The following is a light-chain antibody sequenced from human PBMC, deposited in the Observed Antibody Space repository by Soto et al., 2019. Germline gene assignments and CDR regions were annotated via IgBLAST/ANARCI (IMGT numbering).Light chain of an antibody. V-gene: IGLV2-14*01. CDR2: DVS. CDR1: SSDVGGYNY. Sequence: QSALTQPASVSGSPGQSLTISCTGTSSDVGGYNYVSWYQPHPGKAPKLMIYDVSNRPSGVSNRFSGSKSGNTASLTISGLQAEDEADYYCSSYTGSSTYVVFGGGTKLTVL. CDR3: SSYTGSSTYVV. J-gene: IGLJ2*01.